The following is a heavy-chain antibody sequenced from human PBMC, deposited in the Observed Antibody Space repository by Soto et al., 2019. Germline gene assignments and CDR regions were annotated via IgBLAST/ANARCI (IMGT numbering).Heavy chain of an antibody. CDR1: GYTFTSYG. J-gene: IGHJ5*02. CDR3: ARDRGLYCSGGSGYVAGEINWCDP. Sequence: QVQLVQSGAEVKKPGASVKVSCKASGYTFTSYGISWVRQAPGQGLEWMGWISAYNGNTNYAQKVKGRVTMTTDTSTSTAYLALRSMRSDDTAVYYCARDRGLYCSGGSGYVAGEINWCDPWGQGTLVTVSS. V-gene: IGHV1-18*01. CDR2: ISAYNGNT. D-gene: IGHD2-15*01.